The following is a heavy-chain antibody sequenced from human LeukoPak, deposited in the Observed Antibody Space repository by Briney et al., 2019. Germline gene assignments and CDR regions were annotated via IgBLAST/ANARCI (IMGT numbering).Heavy chain of an antibody. Sequence: GGSLRLSCAASGFIVSSNYMTWVRQAPGKGLEWVSVIYSGGSTYYADSVKGRFTISRDNSKNSLYLQMNSLRAEDTAVYYCARDKGDDSLDYWGQGTLVTVSS. CDR1: GFIVSSNY. D-gene: IGHD1-1*01. V-gene: IGHV3-53*01. CDR2: IYSGGST. J-gene: IGHJ4*02. CDR3: ARDKGDDSLDY.